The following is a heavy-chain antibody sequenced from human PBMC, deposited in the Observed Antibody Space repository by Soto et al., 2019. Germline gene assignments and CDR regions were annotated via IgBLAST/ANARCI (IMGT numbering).Heavy chain of an antibody. Sequence: QVQLQESGPGLVKPSETLSLTCTVSGGSISSYSWNWIRQPPGKGLEWIGYIDYSGSSNYNPSLRTRVTISVDTSKNQFSLKLSSVTAADTAVYYRARGNSGWSEYFQHWGQGTLVTVSS. CDR1: GGSISSYS. D-gene: IGHD6-25*01. CDR3: ARGNSGWSEYFQH. CDR2: IDYSGSS. V-gene: IGHV4-59*01. J-gene: IGHJ1*01.